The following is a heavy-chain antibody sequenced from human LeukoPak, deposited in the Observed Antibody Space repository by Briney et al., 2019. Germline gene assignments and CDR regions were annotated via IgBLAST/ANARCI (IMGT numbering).Heavy chain of an antibody. Sequence: AETLSLTCAVSGGSISSHYWSWIRQPPGKGLEWVGYIYYGGSTNYNPSLKSRVTISVDTSKNQFSLNLSSVPAAGMAVYYCARGHCSSTSCSRNWFDPWGQGTLVTVSS. CDR3: ARGHCSSTSCSRNWFDP. J-gene: IGHJ5*02. CDR1: GGSISSHY. D-gene: IGHD2-2*01. V-gene: IGHV4-59*11. CDR2: IYYGGST.